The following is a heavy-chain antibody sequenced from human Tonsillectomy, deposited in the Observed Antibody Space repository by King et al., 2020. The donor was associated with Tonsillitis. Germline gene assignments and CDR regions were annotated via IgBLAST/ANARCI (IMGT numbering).Heavy chain of an antibody. CDR3: ARAADSYGSGEGCAEY. CDR1: GFTFSSYA. Sequence: HVQLVESGGGVVQPGRSLRLSCAASGFTFSSYAMHWVRQAPGKGLEWVAVISYAGINKYYADSVKGRFTISRDKSKNTLYLQMNSLRAEDTAVYYCARAADSYGSGEGCAEYWGQGTLVTVSS. CDR2: ISYAGINK. J-gene: IGHJ4*02. D-gene: IGHD3-10*01. V-gene: IGHV3-30-3*01.